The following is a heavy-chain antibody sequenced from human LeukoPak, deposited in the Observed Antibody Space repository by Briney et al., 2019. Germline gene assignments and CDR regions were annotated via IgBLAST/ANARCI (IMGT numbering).Heavy chain of an antibody. D-gene: IGHD3-10*01. Sequence: GRSLRLSCAASGFTFSSYAMHWVRQAPGKGLEWVAVISYDGSNKYYADSVKGRFTISRDNSKNTLYLQMNSLRAEDTAVYYCAKEPPMVRGVTDYWGQGTLVTVSS. CDR2: ISYDGSNK. J-gene: IGHJ4*02. CDR1: GFTFSSYA. V-gene: IGHV3-30*04. CDR3: AKEPPMVRGVTDY.